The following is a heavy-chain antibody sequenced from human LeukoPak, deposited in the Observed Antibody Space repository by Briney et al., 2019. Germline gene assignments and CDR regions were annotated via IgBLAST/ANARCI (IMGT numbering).Heavy chain of an antibody. V-gene: IGHV5-10-1*01. J-gene: IGHJ4*02. CDR3: ARPRTNYYDSGSYEN. CDR1: GYSFISYW. CDR2: IDPSDSYT. Sequence: GESLKISCKGSGYSFISYWITWVRQMPGKGLEWMGRIDPSDSYTNYSPSFQGHVTISADKSISTAYLQWSSLKVSDTAMYYCARPRTNYYDSGSYENWGQGTLVTVSS. D-gene: IGHD3-10*01.